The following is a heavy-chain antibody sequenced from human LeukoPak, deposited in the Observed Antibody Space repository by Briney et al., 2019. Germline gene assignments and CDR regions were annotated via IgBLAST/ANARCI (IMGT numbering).Heavy chain of an antibody. D-gene: IGHD4-17*01. J-gene: IGHJ4*01. CDR3: ARSKVTTEYYFDY. CDR1: GGSISSYY. V-gene: IGHV4-59*01. CDR2: IYYSGST. Sequence: SETLSLTCTVSGGSISSYYWSWIRQPPGKGLEWIGYIYYSGSTDYNPSLKSRATISVDTSKNQFSLKLSSVTAADTAVYYCARSKVTTEYYFDYWGQEPWSPSPQ.